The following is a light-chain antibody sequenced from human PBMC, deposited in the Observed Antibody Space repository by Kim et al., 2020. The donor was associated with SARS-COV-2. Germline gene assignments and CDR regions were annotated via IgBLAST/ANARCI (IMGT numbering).Light chain of an antibody. J-gene: IGLJ2*01. Sequence: GQRVTISCSGSSSNIGSNYVYWYRQFPGTAPKLLIYRSNQRPSGVPDRISGSKSCSAASLAISGLRSEDEGDYYCATWDDSLSGPVFGGGTQLTVL. CDR2: RSN. CDR3: ATWDDSLSGPV. CDR1: SSNIGSNY. V-gene: IGLV1-47*01.